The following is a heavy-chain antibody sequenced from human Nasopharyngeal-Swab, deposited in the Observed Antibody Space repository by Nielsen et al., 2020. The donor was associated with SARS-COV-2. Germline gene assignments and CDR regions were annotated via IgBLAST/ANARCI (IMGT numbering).Heavy chain of an antibody. CDR3: AADDVGSFS. J-gene: IGHJ5*02. CDR2: IKSSTDGGTT. Sequence: WIRQPPGKGLEWVGRIKSSTDGGTTDYIAPVKGRFNISRDDPKNTLYLQMTSLKTEDTAVYYCAADDVGSFSWGQGTLVTVSS. V-gene: IGHV3-15*01. D-gene: IGHD1-1*01.